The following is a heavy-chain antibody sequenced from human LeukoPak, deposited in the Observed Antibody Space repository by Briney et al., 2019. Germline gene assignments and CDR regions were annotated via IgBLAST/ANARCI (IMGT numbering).Heavy chain of an antibody. CDR2: IIPIFGTA. CDR3: AASPLTFGSGSYDYYFDY. Sequence: SVKVSCKASGGTFSSYAISWVRQAPGQGLEWMGGIIPIFGTANYAQKFQGRVTITADKSTSTAYMELSSLRSEDTAVYYCAASPLTFGSGSYDYYFDYWGQGTLVTVSS. D-gene: IGHD3-10*01. CDR1: GGTFSSYA. J-gene: IGHJ4*02. V-gene: IGHV1-69*06.